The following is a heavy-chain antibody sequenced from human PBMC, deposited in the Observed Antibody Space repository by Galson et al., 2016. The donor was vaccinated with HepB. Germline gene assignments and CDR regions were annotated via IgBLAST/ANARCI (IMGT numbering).Heavy chain of an antibody. CDR2: INHSGST. CDR3: ASRGFGELLPNRFDP. D-gene: IGHD3-10*01. J-gene: IGHJ5*02. Sequence: SETLSLTCAVYGGSFSGYYWSWIRQPPGKGLEWIGEINHSGSTNYNPSLKSRVTISVDTSKNQFSLKLSSVTAADTAVYYCASRGFGELLPNRFDPWGQGTLVTVSS. V-gene: IGHV4-34*01. CDR1: GGSFSGYY.